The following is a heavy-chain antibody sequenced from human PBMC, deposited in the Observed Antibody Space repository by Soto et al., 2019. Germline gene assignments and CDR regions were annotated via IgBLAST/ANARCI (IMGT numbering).Heavy chain of an antibody. CDR3: ARVPDR. CDR1: GDSISSDY. V-gene: IGHV4-34*01. J-gene: IGHJ5*02. Sequence: SETLSLTCSVSGDSISSDYWSWIRQPPGKGLEWIGEINHSGSTNYNPSLKSRVTISVDTSKNQFSLKLSSVTAADTAVYYCARVPDRWGQGTLVT. D-gene: IGHD2-2*01. CDR2: INHSGST.